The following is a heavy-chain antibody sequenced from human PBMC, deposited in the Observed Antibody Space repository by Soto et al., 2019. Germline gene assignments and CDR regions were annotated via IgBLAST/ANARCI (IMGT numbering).Heavy chain of an antibody. D-gene: IGHD3-22*01. CDR1: GGTFSSYA. V-gene: IGHV1-69*13. CDR2: IIPIFGTA. Sequence: SVKVSCKASGGTFSSYAVSWVRQAPGQGLEWMGGIIPIFGTANYAQKFQGRVTITADESTSTAYMELSSLRSEDTAVYYCARVQYYDSSGYYFHGMDVWGQGTTVTVSS. CDR3: ARVQYYDSSGYYFHGMDV. J-gene: IGHJ6*02.